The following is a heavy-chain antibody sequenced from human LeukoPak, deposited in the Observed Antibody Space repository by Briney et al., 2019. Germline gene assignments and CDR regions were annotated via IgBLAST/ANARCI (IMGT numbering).Heavy chain of an antibody. Sequence: PGGSLRLSCAASGFTFSSYGMHWVRQAPGKALEWVAFIRYDGSNKYYADSVKGRFTISRDNSKNTLYLQMNSLRAEDTAVYYCAKVYYYDSSGYYLGLAPLDYWGQGTLVTVSS. CDR3: AKVYYYDSSGYYLGLAPLDY. CDR2: IRYDGSNK. D-gene: IGHD3-22*01. J-gene: IGHJ4*02. CDR1: GFTFSSYG. V-gene: IGHV3-30*02.